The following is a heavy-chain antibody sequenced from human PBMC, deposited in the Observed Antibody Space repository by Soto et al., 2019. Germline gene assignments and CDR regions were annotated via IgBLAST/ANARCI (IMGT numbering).Heavy chain of an antibody. V-gene: IGHV3-30*18. D-gene: IGHD2-15*01. CDR1: GFTFSSYG. J-gene: IGHJ5*02. Sequence: QVQLVESGGGVVQPGRSLRLSCAASGFTFSSYGMHWVRQAPGKGLEWVAVISYDGSNKYYADSVKGRFTISRDNAKNTLYLQMNSLRAEDTAVYYCAKDYVGGWFDPWGQGPLVTVSS. CDR3: AKDYVGGWFDP. CDR2: ISYDGSNK.